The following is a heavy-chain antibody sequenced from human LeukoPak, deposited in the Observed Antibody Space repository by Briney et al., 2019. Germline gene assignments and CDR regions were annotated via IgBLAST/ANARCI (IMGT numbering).Heavy chain of an antibody. CDR3: ARGLRPIFGVVQNDAFDI. D-gene: IGHD3-3*01. Sequence: ASVKVSCKASGYTFTSYDINWVRQATGQGLEWMGWMNPNSGNTGYAQKFQGRVTMTRNTSISTAYMELSSLRSEDTAVYHCARGLRPIFGVVQNDAFDIWGQGTMVTVSS. V-gene: IGHV1-8*01. CDR1: GYTFTSYD. J-gene: IGHJ3*02. CDR2: MNPNSGNT.